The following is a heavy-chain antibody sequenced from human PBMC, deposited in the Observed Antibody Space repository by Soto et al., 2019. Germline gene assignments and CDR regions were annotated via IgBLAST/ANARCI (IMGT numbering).Heavy chain of an antibody. V-gene: IGHV4-39*01. J-gene: IGHJ6*02. D-gene: IGHD5-18*01. CDR3: ASRLGYGYAMDV. CDR2: IYYTGTT. CDR1: GGSISSGNYY. Sequence: SETLSLTCTVSGGSISSGNYYWVWIRQPPGKGLEWIGSIYYTGTTFYNASLKSRLTISGDTSKNQLSLKLRSVTAADTAVYYCASRLGYGYAMDVWGQGTTVTVSS.